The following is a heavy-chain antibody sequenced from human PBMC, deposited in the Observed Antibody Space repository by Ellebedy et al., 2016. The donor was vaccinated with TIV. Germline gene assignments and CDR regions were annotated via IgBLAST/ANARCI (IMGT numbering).Heavy chain of an antibody. J-gene: IGHJ4*02. CDR2: IKRDGSDE. V-gene: IGHV3-7*01. CDR3: AGRGY. Sequence: GESLKISXAASGFTFSSYWMTWVRQAPGKGLEWVANIKRDGSDEYYVDSVKGRFTISRDNAKNSLCLQMNSLRAEDTAVYYCAGRGYWGQGTLVTVSS. CDR1: GFTFSSYW.